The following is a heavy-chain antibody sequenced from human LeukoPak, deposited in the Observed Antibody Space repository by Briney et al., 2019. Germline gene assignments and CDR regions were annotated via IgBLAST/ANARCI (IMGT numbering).Heavy chain of an antibody. CDR3: ARDGIHSGDAPDY. Sequence: ASVKVSCKASGGTFSSYAISWVRQAPGQGLEWMGRIIPILGIANYAQKFQGRVTITADKSTSTAYMELSSLRSEDTAVYHCARDGIHSGDAPDYWGQGTLVTVSS. CDR1: GGTFSSYA. J-gene: IGHJ4*02. CDR2: IIPILGIA. V-gene: IGHV1-69*04. D-gene: IGHD2-15*01.